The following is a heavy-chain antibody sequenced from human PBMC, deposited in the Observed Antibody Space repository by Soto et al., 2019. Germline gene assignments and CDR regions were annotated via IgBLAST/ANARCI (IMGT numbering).Heavy chain of an antibody. Sequence: VQVVESGGGLVQPGGSLRLSCAASGFSFSNYAMHWVRQAPGKGLEWVAVISYDGSDKYNANSVKGRFTISRDNSKNTLYLQMNSLRAEDTAVYYCARDTGPNGYNYYYFGMDVWGQGTTVTVSS. CDR1: GFSFSNYA. J-gene: IGHJ6*02. D-gene: IGHD5-18*01. V-gene: IGHV3-30-3*01. CDR2: ISYDGSDK. CDR3: ARDTGPNGYNYYYFGMDV.